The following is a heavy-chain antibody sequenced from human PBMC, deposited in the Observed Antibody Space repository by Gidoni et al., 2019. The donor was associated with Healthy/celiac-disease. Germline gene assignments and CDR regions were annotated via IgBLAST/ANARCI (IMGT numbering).Heavy chain of an antibody. J-gene: IGHJ5*02. V-gene: IGHV4-59*01. D-gene: IGHD5-18*01. CDR1: GGSISSYY. CDR3: ARDAGYTAMANPFWFDP. CDR2: IYYSGST. Sequence: QVQLQESGPGLVKPSETLSLTCTVSGGSISSYYWSWIRQPPGKRLEWIGYIYYSGSTNYNPSLKSRVTISVDTSKNQFSLKLSSVTAADTAVYYCARDAGYTAMANPFWFDPWGQGTLVTVSS.